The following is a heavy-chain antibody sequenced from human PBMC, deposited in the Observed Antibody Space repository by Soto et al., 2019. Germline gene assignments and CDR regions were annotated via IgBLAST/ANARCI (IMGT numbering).Heavy chain of an antibody. V-gene: IGHV4-34*01. CDR3: ARALRRYYYGMDV. CDR1: GGSFSGYY. Sequence: SETLSLTCAVYGGSFSGYYWSWIRQPPGKGLEWIGEINHSGSTNYNPSLKSRVTISVDTSKNQFSLKLSSVTAADTAVYYCARALRRYYYGMDVWGQGTTVTVSS. CDR2: INHSGST. J-gene: IGHJ6*02.